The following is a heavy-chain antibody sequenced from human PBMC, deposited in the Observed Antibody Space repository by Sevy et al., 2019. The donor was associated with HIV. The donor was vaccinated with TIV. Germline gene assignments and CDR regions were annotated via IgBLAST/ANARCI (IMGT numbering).Heavy chain of an antibody. CDR3: AMNYYDSSGSSFFFDY. D-gene: IGHD3-22*01. J-gene: IGHJ4*02. CDR1: GFTFSSYG. V-gene: IGHV3-33*01. CDR2: IWYDGSNK. Sequence: GGSLRLSCAASGFTFSSYGMHWVRQAPGKGLEWVAVIWYDGSNKYYADSVKGRFTISRDNSKNTLFLQMNSLRAGDTAVYYCAMNYYDSSGSSFFFDYWGQGTLVTVSS.